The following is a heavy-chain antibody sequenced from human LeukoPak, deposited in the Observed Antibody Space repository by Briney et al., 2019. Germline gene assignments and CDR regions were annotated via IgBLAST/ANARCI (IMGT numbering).Heavy chain of an antibody. CDR2: IIPIFGTA. CDR1: GGTFSSYA. D-gene: IGHD1-26*01. J-gene: IGHJ4*02. V-gene: IGHV1-69*13. Sequence: SVKVSCKASGGTFSSYAISWVRHAPGQGLEWMEGIIPIFGTANYAQKFQGRVTITADESTSTAYMELSSLRSEDTAVNYCASNSGTYEYYFDYWGQGTLVSVSS. CDR3: ASNSGTYEYYFDY.